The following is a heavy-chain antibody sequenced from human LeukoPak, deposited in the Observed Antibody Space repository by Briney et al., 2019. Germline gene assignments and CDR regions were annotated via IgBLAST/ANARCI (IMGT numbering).Heavy chain of an antibody. J-gene: IGHJ4*02. Sequence: SETLSLTCAVYGGSFSGYYWSWIRQPPGKGLEWIGYIYYSGSTNYNPSLKSRVTISVDTSKNQFSLKLSSVTAADTAVYYCARDTGSGSYPDYWGQGTLVTVSS. CDR1: GGSFSGYY. CDR3: ARDTGSGSYPDY. V-gene: IGHV4-59*01. D-gene: IGHD3-10*01. CDR2: IYYSGST.